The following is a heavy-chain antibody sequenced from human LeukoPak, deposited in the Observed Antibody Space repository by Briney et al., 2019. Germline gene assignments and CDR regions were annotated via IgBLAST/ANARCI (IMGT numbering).Heavy chain of an antibody. V-gene: IGHV4-39*07. CDR3: ARAGMTTVTDFDY. CDR1: DGSISSSYYY. D-gene: IGHD4-17*01. Sequence: PSETLSLTCTVSDGSISSSYYYWGWIRQPPGKGLEWIGTISYSGTTYYNPSLESRVTISVDTSRNQFSLKLSSVTAADTAVYYCARAGMTTVTDFDYWGQGTLVTVSS. CDR2: ISYSGTT. J-gene: IGHJ4*02.